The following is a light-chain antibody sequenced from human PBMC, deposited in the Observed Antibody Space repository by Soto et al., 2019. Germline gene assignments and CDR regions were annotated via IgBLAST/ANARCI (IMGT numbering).Light chain of an antibody. J-gene: IGKJ1*01. CDR2: GAS. CDR1: QSVSSSY. V-gene: IGKV3-20*01. CDR3: QQYGSSRRT. Sequence: EIVLTQSPGTLSLSPGEGATLSCRASQSVSSSYLAWYQQNRGQAPRLLIYGASTRATGTPDRFSGSGSGTDFTLTITRLEPEDFAVYYCQQYGSSRRTFGQGTKVDIK.